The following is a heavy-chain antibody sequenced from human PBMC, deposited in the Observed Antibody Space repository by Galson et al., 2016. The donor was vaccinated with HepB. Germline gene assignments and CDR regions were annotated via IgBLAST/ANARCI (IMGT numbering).Heavy chain of an antibody. CDR1: GLTFSNVW. D-gene: IGHD4-23*01. V-gene: IGHV3-15*01. CDR2: IRSEAYGGTP. Sequence: SLRLSCAMSGLTFSNVWMGWVRQAPGKGLQWVGRIRSEAYGGTPDYSSPVKGRFTISRDDSRDMVFLQMNSLKIEDTAVYYCSTEGDYVGDSQAGHWGQGILVTVSS. J-gene: IGHJ4*02. CDR3: STEGDYVGDSQAGH.